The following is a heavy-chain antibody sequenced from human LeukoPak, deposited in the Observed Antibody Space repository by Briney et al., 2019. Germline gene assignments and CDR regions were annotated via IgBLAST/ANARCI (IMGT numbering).Heavy chain of an antibody. Sequence: GGSLRLSCAASGFTFSSYAMHWVHQAPGKGLEWVAVISYDGSNKYYADSVKGRFTISRDNSKNTLYLQMNSLRAEDTAVYYCARDDGSGSYYYYGMDVWGQGTTVTVSS. CDR2: ISYDGSNK. J-gene: IGHJ6*02. D-gene: IGHD3-10*01. V-gene: IGHV3-30-3*01. CDR3: ARDDGSGSYYYYGMDV. CDR1: GFTFSSYA.